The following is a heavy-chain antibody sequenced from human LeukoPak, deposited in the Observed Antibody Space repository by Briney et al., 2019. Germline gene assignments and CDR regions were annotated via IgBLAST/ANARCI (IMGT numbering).Heavy chain of an antibody. CDR1: GYTFTSYD. D-gene: IGHD1-26*01. J-gene: IGHJ4*02. Sequence: ASVKVSCKASGYTFTSYDINWVRQATGQGLEWMGWMNPNSGNTGYAQKFQGRVTMTRNTSINTAYMELSSLRSEDTAVYYCARVGSGSYLPDYWGQGTLVTVSS. CDR2: MNPNSGNT. V-gene: IGHV1-8*01. CDR3: ARVGSGSYLPDY.